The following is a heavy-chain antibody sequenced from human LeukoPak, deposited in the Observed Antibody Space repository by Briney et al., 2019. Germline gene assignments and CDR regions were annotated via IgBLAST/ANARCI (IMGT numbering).Heavy chain of an antibody. V-gene: IGHV3-11*05. D-gene: IGHD5-18*01. J-gene: IGHJ3*02. CDR3: AKEISVQIQLWLRLTSGDAFDI. CDR1: GFTFSDYY. CDR2: ISSSSSYT. Sequence: GGSLRLSCAASGFTFSDYYMSWIRQAPGKGLEWVSYISSSSSYTNYADSVKGRFTISRDNAKNSLYLQMNSLRAEDTAVYYCAKEISVQIQLWLRLTSGDAFDIWGQGTMVTVSS.